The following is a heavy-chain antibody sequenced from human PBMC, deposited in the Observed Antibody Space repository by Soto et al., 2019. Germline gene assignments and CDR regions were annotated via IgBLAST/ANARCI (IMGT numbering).Heavy chain of an antibody. CDR3: ARNRRDFDAFDI. V-gene: IGHV3-33*01. Sequence: QVQLVESGGGVVQPGRSLRLSCAASGFTFSSYGMHWVRQAPGKGLEWVAVIWYDGSNKYYAGSVKGRFTISRDNSKNPLYLQMNSLRAEDTAVYYCARNRRDFDAFDIWGQGTMVTVSS. D-gene: IGHD3-3*01. J-gene: IGHJ3*02. CDR2: IWYDGSNK. CDR1: GFTFSSYG.